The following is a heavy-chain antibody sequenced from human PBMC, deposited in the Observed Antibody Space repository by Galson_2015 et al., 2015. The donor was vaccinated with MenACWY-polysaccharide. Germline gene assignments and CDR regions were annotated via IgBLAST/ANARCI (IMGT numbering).Heavy chain of an antibody. J-gene: IGHJ5*02. CDR1: GFTFSHYG. V-gene: IGHV3-33*01. CDR2: TWYDGSNK. CDR3: VRDVGGIAAAGTKGWFDP. Sequence: SLRLSCAASGFTFSHYGMHWVRQAPGKGLEWVAVTWYDGSNKYYADSVNGRFTISRDNSKSTLYLQMNSLRAEDTAMYYCVRDVGGIAAAGTKGWFDPWGQGILVTVSS. D-gene: IGHD6-25*01.